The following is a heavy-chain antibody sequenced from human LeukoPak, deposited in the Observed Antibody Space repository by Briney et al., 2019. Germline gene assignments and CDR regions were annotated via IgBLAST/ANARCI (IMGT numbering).Heavy chain of an antibody. CDR1: GGSFSGYY. D-gene: IGHD5-12*01. J-gene: IGHJ6*03. CDR3: ARASGYGFYYYYYMDV. CDR2: INHSGST. V-gene: IGHV4-34*01. Sequence: SETLSFTCAVYGGSFSGYYWSWIRQPPGKGLEWIGEINHSGSTNYNPSLKSRVTISVDTSKNQFSLKLSSVTAADTAVYYCARASGYGFYYYYYMDVWGKGTTVTVSS.